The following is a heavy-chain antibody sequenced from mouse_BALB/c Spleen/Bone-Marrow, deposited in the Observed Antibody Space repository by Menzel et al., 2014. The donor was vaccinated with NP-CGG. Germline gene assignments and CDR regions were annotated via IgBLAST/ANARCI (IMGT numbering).Heavy chain of an antibody. CDR2: IWGDGST. J-gene: IGHJ3*01. Sequence: VKLVESGPGLVSPSQRLSITCTVSGFSLTGYGVNWVRQPPGKGLEWLGMIWGDGSTDYNSALKSRLSISKDNSKSQVFLKMNSPQTDDTARYYCASSTMITAGFACWGQGTLVTVSA. D-gene: IGHD2-4*01. CDR1: GFSLTGYG. V-gene: IGHV2-6-7*01. CDR3: ASSTMITAGFAC.